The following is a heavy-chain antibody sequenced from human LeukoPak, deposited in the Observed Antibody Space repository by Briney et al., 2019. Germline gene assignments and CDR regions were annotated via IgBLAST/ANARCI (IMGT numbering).Heavy chain of an antibody. CDR2: INPNSVGT. V-gene: IGHV1-2*02. Sequence: ASLKVFCKAAGYTLTGYYLHWVRHDPGQGLEWMGWINPNSVGTNYAQKFQGRVTMTRDTSISTAYMELSRLRTYDTTVYYCARDPQQIGFGEAGHYFDYWGQGTLVSVSS. D-gene: IGHD3-10*01. CDR1: GYTLTGYY. CDR3: ARDPQQIGFGEAGHYFDY. J-gene: IGHJ4*02.